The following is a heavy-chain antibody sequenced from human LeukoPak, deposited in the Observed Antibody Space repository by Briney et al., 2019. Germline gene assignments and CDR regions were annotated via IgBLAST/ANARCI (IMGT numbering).Heavy chain of an antibody. CDR2: INPTGGTT. CDR3: ARGRRSTPGS. J-gene: IGHJ5*02. CDR1: GYTFSNYY. V-gene: IGHV1-46*01. Sequence: ASVKVSCKASGYTFSNYYMHWVRQAPGQGLEWMGIINPTGGTTSNAPKFQGRVTATRDTSTSTVYMEVSSLTSEDTAVYYCARGRRSTPGSWGQGTLVTVSS.